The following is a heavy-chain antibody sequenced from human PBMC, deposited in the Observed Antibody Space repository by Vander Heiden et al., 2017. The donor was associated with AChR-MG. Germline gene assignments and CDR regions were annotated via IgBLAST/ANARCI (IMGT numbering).Heavy chain of an antibody. CDR3: AKVDRVLLWSWGAFDI. Sequence: EVQLLESGGGLVQPGGSLRLSCAASGFSFSSYARGWVRQAPGKGLEWVSAISGSGGSTYYADSVKGRFTISRDNSKNTLYLQMNSLRAEDTAVYYCAKVDRVLLWSWGAFDIWGQGTMVTVSS. D-gene: IGHD3-10*01. J-gene: IGHJ3*02. CDR2: ISGSGGST. V-gene: IGHV3-23*01. CDR1: GFSFSSYA.